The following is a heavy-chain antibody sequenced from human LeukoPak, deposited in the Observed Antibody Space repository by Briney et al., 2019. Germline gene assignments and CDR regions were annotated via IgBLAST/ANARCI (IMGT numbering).Heavy chain of an antibody. CDR1: GFTFDDYG. CDR2: INWNGASR. Sequence: PGGSLRLSCVASGFTFDDYGMSWVRQAPGQGPEWVSDINWNGASRRYADSVKGRFTISRDNAKKSLYLQMDSLRAEDTALYYCARGGVLYYYYMDVWGKGTTVTVSS. D-gene: IGHD3-16*01. J-gene: IGHJ6*03. V-gene: IGHV3-20*04. CDR3: ARGGVLYYYYMDV.